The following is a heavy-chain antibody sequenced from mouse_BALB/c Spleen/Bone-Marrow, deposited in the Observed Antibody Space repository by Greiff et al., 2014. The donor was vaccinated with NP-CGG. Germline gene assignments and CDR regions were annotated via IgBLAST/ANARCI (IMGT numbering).Heavy chain of an antibody. CDR3: ARDMGLLRFDY. V-gene: IGHV7-3*02. J-gene: IGHJ2*01. CDR1: GFTFTDYY. D-gene: IGHD1-1*01. Sequence: DVHLVESGGGLVQPGGSLRLSCATSGFTFTDYYMSWVRQPPGKALEWLGFIRNKANGYTTEYSASVKGRFTISRDNSQSILYLQMNTLRAEDSATYYCARDMGLLRFDYWGQGTTLTVSS. CDR2: IRNKANGYTT.